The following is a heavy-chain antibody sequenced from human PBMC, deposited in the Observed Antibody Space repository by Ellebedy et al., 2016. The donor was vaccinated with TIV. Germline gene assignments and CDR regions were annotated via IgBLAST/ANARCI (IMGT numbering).Heavy chain of an antibody. V-gene: IGHV3-23*01. J-gene: IGHJ4*02. CDR3: ANNPLAEIGDF. CDR1: GFTFSTHA. Sequence: PGGSLRLSCAASGFTFSTHAVMWVRQAPGKRLEWVALISSSAVNIHYADSVKGRFTISRDHSKNTLFLQMNSLTAEDTAVYYCANNPLAEIGDFWGQGTLVTVSS. CDR2: ISSSAVNI. D-gene: IGHD2-21*01.